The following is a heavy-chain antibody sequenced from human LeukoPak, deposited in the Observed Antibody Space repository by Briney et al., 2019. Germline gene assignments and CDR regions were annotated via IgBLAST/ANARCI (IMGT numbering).Heavy chain of an antibody. CDR1: GYTFTSYG. J-gene: IGHJ3*02. CDR2: ISAYNGNT. Sequence: GASVKVSCKASGYTFTSYGISWVRQAPGQGLEWMGWISAYNGNTNYAQKLQGRVTMTTDTSTSTAYMELRSLRSDDTAVYYCARGRCTKSRHSSGYPCSFDIWGQGTMVTVSS. D-gene: IGHD3-22*01. CDR3: ARGRCTKSRHSSGYPCSFDI. V-gene: IGHV1-18*01.